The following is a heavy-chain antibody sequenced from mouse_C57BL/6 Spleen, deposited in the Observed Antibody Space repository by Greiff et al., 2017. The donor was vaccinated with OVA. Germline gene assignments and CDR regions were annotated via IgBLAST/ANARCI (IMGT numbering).Heavy chain of an antibody. D-gene: IGHD1-1*01. CDR1: GHTFTDYY. J-gene: IGHJ1*03. CDR3: ARSGTTVVARYFDV. V-gene: IGHV1-76*01. CDR2: IYPGSGNT. Sequence: VQLQQSGAELVRPGASVKLSCKASGHTFTDYYINWVKQRPGQGLEWIARIYPGSGNTYYNEKFKGKATLTAEKSSSTAYMQLSSLTSEDSAVYFCARSGTTVVARYFDVWGTGTTVTVSS.